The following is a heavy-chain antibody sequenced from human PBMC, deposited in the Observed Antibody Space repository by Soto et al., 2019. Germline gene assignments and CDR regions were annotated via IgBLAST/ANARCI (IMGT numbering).Heavy chain of an antibody. V-gene: IGHV1-46*03. CDR2: INPSGGST. J-gene: IGHJ6*02. D-gene: IGHD3-10*01. CDR3: ARDVSIRGVIKTYYYYGMDV. CDR1: GYTFTSYY. Sequence: ASVKVSCKASGYTFTSYYMHWVRQAPGQGLEWMGIINPSGGSTSYAQKFQGRVTMTRDTSTSTVYMELSSLRSEDTAVYYCARDVSIRGVIKTYYYYGMDVWGQGTTVTVSS.